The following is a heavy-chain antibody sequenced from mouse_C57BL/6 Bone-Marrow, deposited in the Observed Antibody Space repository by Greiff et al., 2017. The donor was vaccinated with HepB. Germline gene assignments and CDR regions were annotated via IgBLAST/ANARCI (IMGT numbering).Heavy chain of an antibody. V-gene: IGHV7-3*01. CDR3: ARGWLSYFDY. Sequence: EVKVVESGGGLVQPGGSLSLSCAASGFTFTDYYMSWVRQPPGKALEWLGFIRNKANGYTTEYSASVQGRFTISRDNSQSILYLQMNALRAEDSATYYCARGWLSYFDYWGQGTTLTVSS. CDR1: GFTFTDYY. D-gene: IGHD2-3*01. J-gene: IGHJ2*01. CDR2: IRNKANGYTT.